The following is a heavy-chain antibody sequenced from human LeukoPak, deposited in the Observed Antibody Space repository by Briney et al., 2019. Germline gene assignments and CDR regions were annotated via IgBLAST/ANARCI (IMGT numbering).Heavy chain of an antibody. CDR2: ISGSGGST. V-gene: IGHV3-23*01. D-gene: IGHD2-8*01. J-gene: IGHJ4*02. CDR1: GFIFSSYA. CDR3: AKDRSCINYVCHGDFDD. Sequence: GGSLRLSCAPSGFIFSSYAISSVRQAPGKRLEWVLTISGSGGSTYYADSVKGRFSISRDNSKNTVYLQMNSLRAEDTAVYYCAKDRSCINYVCHGDFDDWGQGTLVTGSS.